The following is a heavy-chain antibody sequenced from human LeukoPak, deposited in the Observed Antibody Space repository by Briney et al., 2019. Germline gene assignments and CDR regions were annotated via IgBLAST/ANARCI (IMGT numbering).Heavy chain of an antibody. CDR2: ILYGGST. CDR3: ARGGRVTTVVGFNWLDP. V-gene: IGHV4-39*07. J-gene: IGHJ5*02. D-gene: IGHD6-19*01. CDR1: GVSISSTNYS. Sequence: PSETLSLTCTVSGVSISSTNYSWGWIRQSPGKGLEWIGSILYGGSTSYNPSLKSRVFISIDPSKNQFSLRLSSVTAADTALYYCARGGRVTTVVGFNWLDPWGQGTLVAVSS.